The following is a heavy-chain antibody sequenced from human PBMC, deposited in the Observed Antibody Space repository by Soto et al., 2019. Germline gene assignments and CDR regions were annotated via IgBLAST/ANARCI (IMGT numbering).Heavy chain of an antibody. J-gene: IGHJ6*02. D-gene: IGHD5-18*01. CDR3: ARDRLMATAGTARHYFGLDV. Sequence: SETLSLTCTVSGGSIRSGGYYWSWVRQSPRRGLEWIGNIYYSGSTHYNPSLKSRLTISVDTSKNQFSLNLSSVTAADTAVYYCARDRLMATAGTARHYFGLDVWGQGTTVTVSS. V-gene: IGHV4-31*03. CDR1: GGSIRSGGYY. CDR2: IYYSGST.